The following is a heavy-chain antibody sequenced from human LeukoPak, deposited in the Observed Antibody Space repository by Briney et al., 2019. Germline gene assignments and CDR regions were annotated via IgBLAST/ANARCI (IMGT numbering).Heavy chain of an antibody. CDR2: INPNSGGT. Sequence: ASVKVSCKASGYTFTGYYMHWVRQAPGQGLEWMGWINPNSGGTNYAQKFQGRVTMTRDTSISTAHMELSRLRSDDTAVYYCARGRWIAARYYNWCDPWGQGTLVTASS. D-gene: IGHD6-6*01. CDR3: ARGRWIAARYYNWCDP. CDR1: GYTFTGYY. V-gene: IGHV1-2*02. J-gene: IGHJ5*02.